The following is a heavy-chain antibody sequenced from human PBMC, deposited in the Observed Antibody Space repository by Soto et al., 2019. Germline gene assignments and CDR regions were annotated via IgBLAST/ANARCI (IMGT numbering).Heavy chain of an antibody. CDR2: INVDNGDT. Sequence: GASVKVSCKASGYSFRSYGIQWVRQAPGQSLEWMGWINVDNGDTKYSQNFQDRVTIIRDTSANSVYMELSSLTTEDTAVYYCARVGLKYLRWFDPWGQGSLVTVSS. D-gene: IGHD6-6*01. V-gene: IGHV1-3*01. J-gene: IGHJ5*02. CDR1: GYSFRSYG. CDR3: ARVGLKYLRWFDP.